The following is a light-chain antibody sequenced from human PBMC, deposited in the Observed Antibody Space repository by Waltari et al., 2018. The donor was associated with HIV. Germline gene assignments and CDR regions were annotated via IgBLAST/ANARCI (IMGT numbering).Light chain of an antibody. Sequence: EIQVAQSPSSVTGSVGDTITIMCRTSQNIGSSLAWYQFRPGKAPKLLLFSTLRLENGVPPRFVGSGSGTEFALTISGLQTEDSATYYCQQADSFPHTFGGGTRVEV. V-gene: IGKV1-12*01. J-gene: IGKJ4*01. CDR2: STL. CDR1: QNIGSS. CDR3: QQADSFPHT.